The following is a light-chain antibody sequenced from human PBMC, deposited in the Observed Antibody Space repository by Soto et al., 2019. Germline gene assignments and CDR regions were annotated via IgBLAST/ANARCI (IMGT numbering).Light chain of an antibody. CDR1: QSIRRW. Sequence: DIQMTQSPSTLSASVGDRVTITCRASQSIRRWLAWYQQRPGKAPNLLIYKAASLEGGVPSRFSGSASGTEFTLTISSLQPDDFATYYCLQYNSYPLTFGGGTKVEIK. J-gene: IGKJ4*01. V-gene: IGKV1-5*03. CDR2: KAA. CDR3: LQYNSYPLT.